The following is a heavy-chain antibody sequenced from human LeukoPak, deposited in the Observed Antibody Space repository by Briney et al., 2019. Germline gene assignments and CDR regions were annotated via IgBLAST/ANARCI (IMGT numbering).Heavy chain of an antibody. CDR1: GYTFTSYG. CDR2: MNPKSGNT. CDR3: ATDSYSSGWHDAFDI. D-gene: IGHD6-19*01. Sequence: ASVKVSCKASGYTFTSYGISWVRQAPGQGLEWMGWMNPKSGNTGYAQKFQGRVTMTEDTSTDTAYMELSSLRSEDTAVYYCATDSYSSGWHDAFDIWGQGTMVTVSS. V-gene: IGHV1-8*02. J-gene: IGHJ3*02.